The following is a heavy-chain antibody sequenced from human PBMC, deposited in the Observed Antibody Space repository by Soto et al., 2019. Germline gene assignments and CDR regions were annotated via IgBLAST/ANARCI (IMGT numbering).Heavy chain of an antibody. Sequence: ASVKVSCKASGYTFPSYGISWVRQAPGQGLEWMGWISAYNGNTNYAQKLQGRVTMTTDTSTSTAYMELRSLRSDDTAVYYCARDRADIVVVPAAFDVWGQGTTVTVSS. CDR3: ARDRADIVVVPAAFDV. V-gene: IGHV1-18*01. J-gene: IGHJ6*02. D-gene: IGHD2-2*01. CDR1: GYTFPSYG. CDR2: ISAYNGNT.